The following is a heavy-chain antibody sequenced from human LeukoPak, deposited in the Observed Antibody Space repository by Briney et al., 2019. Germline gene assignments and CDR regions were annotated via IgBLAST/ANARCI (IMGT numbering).Heavy chain of an antibody. J-gene: IGHJ4*02. CDR3: ARDYGGDAGLDY. Sequence: GGSLRLSCGASGFTFSNYAMSWVRQAPGKGLEWVALIWSDERNKYYADSVKGQFTISRDNSKNTLYLQMDSLRAEDTAVYYCARDYGGDAGLDYWGQGTLVTVSS. D-gene: IGHD4-23*01. CDR2: IWSDERNK. CDR1: GFTFSNYA. V-gene: IGHV3-33*08.